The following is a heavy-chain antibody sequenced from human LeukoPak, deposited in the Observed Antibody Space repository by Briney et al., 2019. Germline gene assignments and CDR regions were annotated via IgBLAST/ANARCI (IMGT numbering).Heavy chain of an antibody. CDR1: GFTFSSYV. D-gene: IGHD5-24*01. Sequence: GGSLRLSCETAGFTFSSYVMHWARRTPGKGLVWVSRISHDGIISYADSVKGRFTISRDNAKNTLTLQMNSLRVEDTAVYFCARDWVYKIDYWGRGTLVTVSS. CDR3: ARDWVYKIDY. CDR2: ISHDGII. J-gene: IGHJ4*02. V-gene: IGHV3-74*01.